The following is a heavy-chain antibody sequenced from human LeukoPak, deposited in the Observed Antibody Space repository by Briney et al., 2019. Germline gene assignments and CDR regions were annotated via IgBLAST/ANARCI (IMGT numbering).Heavy chain of an antibody. CDR2: IYYSGST. V-gene: IGHV4-59*08. Sequence: SETLSLTCAVSGGSISDYYWGWVRQPPGKGLEWIGYIYYSGSTNYNPSLKSRVTISVDTSKNQFSLKLSSVTAADTAVYYCARDKWGRTNSDWFDPWGQGTLVTVSS. J-gene: IGHJ5*02. CDR3: ARDKWGRTNSDWFDP. CDR1: GGSISDYY. D-gene: IGHD7-27*01.